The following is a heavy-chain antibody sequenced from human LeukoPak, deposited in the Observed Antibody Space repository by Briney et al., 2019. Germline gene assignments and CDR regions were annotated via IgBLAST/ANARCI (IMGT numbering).Heavy chain of an antibody. CDR3: AKGRSGSYSPTWDY. CDR1: GFTFSSYA. CDR2: ISGSDGGT. V-gene: IGHV3-23*01. Sequence: GGSLRLSCAASGFTFSSYAMSWVRQAPGKGLEWVSGISGSDGGTHYADSVKGRFTISRYNSKNTLYLQMNSLRAEDTALYYCAKGRSGSYSPTWDYWGQGTLVTVSS. D-gene: IGHD1-26*01. J-gene: IGHJ4*02.